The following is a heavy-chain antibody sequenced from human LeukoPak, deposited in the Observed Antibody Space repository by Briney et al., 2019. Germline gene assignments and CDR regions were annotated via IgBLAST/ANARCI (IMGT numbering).Heavy chain of an antibody. Sequence: SETLSLTCAVYGGSFSGYYWSWIRQPPGKGLEWIGEINHSGSTNYNPSLKSRVTISVDRSKNQFSLKLSSVTAADTAVYYCASAVTTPEDYYYYGMDVWGQGTTVTVSS. J-gene: IGHJ6*02. CDR1: GGSFSGYY. D-gene: IGHD4-17*01. CDR2: INHSGST. CDR3: ASAVTTPEDYYYYGMDV. V-gene: IGHV4-34*01.